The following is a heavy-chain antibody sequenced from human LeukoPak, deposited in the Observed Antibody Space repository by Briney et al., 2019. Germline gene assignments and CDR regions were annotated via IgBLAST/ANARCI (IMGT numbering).Heavy chain of an antibody. CDR3: ASFNVDTAIDY. Sequence: GGSLRLSCAASGLTFSSYAMSWVRQAPGKGLEWVSAISGGGGDTRYADSVKGRFTISRDNSKNTLYLQMNSLRAEDTAVYYCASFNVDTAIDYWGQGTLVTVSS. V-gene: IGHV3-23*01. CDR1: GLTFSSYA. D-gene: IGHD5-18*01. J-gene: IGHJ4*02. CDR2: ISGGGGDT.